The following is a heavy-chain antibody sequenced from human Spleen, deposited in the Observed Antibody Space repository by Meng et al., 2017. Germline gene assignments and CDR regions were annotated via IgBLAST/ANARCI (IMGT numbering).Heavy chain of an antibody. CDR1: GGSFRCYD. CDR2: INHSGST. Sequence: QVHPSGGGLLQPSGPLSLTCAVYGGSFRCYDWSWIRQSPGKVLEWIGEINHSGSTNYTPSLKSRITISVDTSKNQFSLKLSSVTAADTAVYYCARGARNYARKYFQHWGQGTLVTVSS. CDR3: ARGARNYARKYFQH. D-gene: IGHD1-7*01. J-gene: IGHJ1*01. V-gene: IGHV4-34*01.